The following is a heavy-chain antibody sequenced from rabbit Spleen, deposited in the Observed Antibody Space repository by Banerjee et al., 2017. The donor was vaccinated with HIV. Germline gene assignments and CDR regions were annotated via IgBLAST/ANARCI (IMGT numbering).Heavy chain of an antibody. V-gene: IGHV1S45*01. CDR3: ARDLTSVVGWNFNL. J-gene: IGHJ4*01. Sequence: QEQLVESGGGLVKPEGSLTLTCKASGFSFSDRDVMCWVHQAPGKGLQWIACINVYTGKPVYATWAKGRFTISRTSSTTVTLQMTSLTAADTATYFCARDLTSVVGWNFNLWGPGTLVTVS. CDR2: INVYTGKP. CDR1: GFSFSDRDV. D-gene: IGHD1-1*01.